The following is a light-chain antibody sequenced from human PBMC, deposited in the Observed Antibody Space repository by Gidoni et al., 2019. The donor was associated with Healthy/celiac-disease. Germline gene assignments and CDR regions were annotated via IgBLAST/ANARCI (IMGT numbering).Light chain of an antibody. V-gene: IGKV3-11*01. CDR1: QSVSSY. Sequence: EIVLTQSPATLSLSPGERATLSCRASQSVSSYLAWYQQKPGQAPRLLIYDAPNRATGIPARFSGSGSGTEFTLTISSLEPEDFAVYYCQQRSNWPPGYTFGQGTKLEIK. CDR2: DAP. CDR3: QQRSNWPPGYT. J-gene: IGKJ2*01.